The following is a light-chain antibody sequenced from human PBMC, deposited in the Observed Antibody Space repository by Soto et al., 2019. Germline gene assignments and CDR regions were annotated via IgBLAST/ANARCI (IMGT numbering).Light chain of an antibody. Sequence: IHMTQSPSTLSASVGNRATLICRASQSISSWLAWYQRKPGKAPKLLIYKASNLESGVPSRFSGSGYGTEFNLTISSLQADDFATYYCQQFNSYSWTFGQGTKVDIK. CDR2: KAS. CDR1: QSISSW. J-gene: IGKJ1*01. V-gene: IGKV1-5*03. CDR3: QQFNSYSWT.